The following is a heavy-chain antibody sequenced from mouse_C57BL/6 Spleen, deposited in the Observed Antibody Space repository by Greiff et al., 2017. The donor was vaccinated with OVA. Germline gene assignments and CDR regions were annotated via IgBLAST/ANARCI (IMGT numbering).Heavy chain of an antibody. J-gene: IGHJ3*01. CDR1: GYTFTDYN. V-gene: IGHV1-22*01. CDR2: INPNNGGT. Sequence: EVQLVESGPELVKPGASVKMSCKASGYTFTDYNMHWVKQSHGKSLEWIGYINPNNGGTSYNQKFKGKATLTVNKSSSTAYMELRSLTSEDSAVYYCARFYDYDEGWFAYWGQGTLVTVSA. CDR3: ARFYDYDEGWFAY. D-gene: IGHD2-4*01.